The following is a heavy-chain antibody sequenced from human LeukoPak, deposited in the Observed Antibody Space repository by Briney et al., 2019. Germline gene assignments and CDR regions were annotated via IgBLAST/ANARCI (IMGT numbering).Heavy chain of an antibody. CDR2: ISSSSSYI. CDR3: ARWSLTTYYYYYYMDV. V-gene: IGHV3-21*01. J-gene: IGHJ6*03. Sequence: GGTLRLSCAASGFPFSSYGMNWVRQAPGKGLEWVSSISSSSSYIYYADSVKGRFTISRDNAKNSLYLQMNSLRAEDTAVYYCARWSLTTYYYYYYMDVWGKGTTVTVSS. CDR1: GFPFSSYG. D-gene: IGHD4/OR15-4a*01.